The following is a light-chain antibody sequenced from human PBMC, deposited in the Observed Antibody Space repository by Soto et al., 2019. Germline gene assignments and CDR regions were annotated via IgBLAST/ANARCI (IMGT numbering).Light chain of an antibody. V-gene: IGLV1-40*01. CDR2: THS. Sequence: QSVLTQPPSVSGAPGQGVTISCTGSSSNIGAGYDVHWYQQLPGAAPKLLIYTHSNRPSGVPDRFSGSKSGTSASLAITGLQAEDEADYYCQSYDSSLSVVFGGGTKLTVL. J-gene: IGLJ2*01. CDR1: SSNIGAGYD. CDR3: QSYDSSLSVV.